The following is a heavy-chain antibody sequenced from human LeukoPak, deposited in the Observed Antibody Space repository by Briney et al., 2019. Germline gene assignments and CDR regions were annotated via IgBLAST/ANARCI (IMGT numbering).Heavy chain of an antibody. V-gene: IGHV3-23*01. Sequence: GASLRLSCAFSGFTFSTSPMGWVRQAPGKVLEWVSSIHAGGSDSFCADSVQGRCTISRDNSTDVLSLQLNNLRAEDTAIYFCAKGGHHFNPFYNWGQGTLVTVSS. CDR3: AKGGHHFNPFYN. CDR1: GFTFSTSP. CDR2: IHAGGSDS. J-gene: IGHJ4*02.